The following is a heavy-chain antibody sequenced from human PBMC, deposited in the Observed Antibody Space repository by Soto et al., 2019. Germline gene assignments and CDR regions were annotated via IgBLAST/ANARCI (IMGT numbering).Heavy chain of an antibody. Sequence: GGSLRLSCAASGFPFNAFAMAWVRQPPEKGLEWVSGISWNSGSIGYADSVKGRFTISRDNAKNSLYLQMNSLRAEDTALYYCAKDIVATISQITFDYWGQGTLVTVSS. D-gene: IGHD5-12*01. CDR1: GFPFNAFA. J-gene: IGHJ4*02. V-gene: IGHV3-9*01. CDR2: ISWNSGSI. CDR3: AKDIVATISQITFDY.